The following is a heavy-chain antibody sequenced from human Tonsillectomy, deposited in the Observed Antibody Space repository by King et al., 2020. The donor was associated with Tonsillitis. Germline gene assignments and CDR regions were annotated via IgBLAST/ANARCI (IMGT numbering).Heavy chain of an antibody. CDR1: GYTFSSKA. CDR3: ARGGTTAPDY. V-gene: IGHV1-3*01. J-gene: IGHJ4*02. Sequence: VQLVQSGAEVRKPGASVKVSCKASGYTFSSKAMHWVRQAPGQSLEWMGWINSASGNTKYSQKFQGRVTLTGDTSASTAYMELSSPRSEDTAVYYCARGGTTAPDYWGQGTLVIVSS. CDR2: INSASGNT. D-gene: IGHD2/OR15-2a*01.